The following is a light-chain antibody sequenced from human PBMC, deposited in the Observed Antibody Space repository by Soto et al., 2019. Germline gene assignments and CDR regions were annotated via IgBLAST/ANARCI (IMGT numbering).Light chain of an antibody. Sequence: DIQMTQSPSSLSASVGDRVTITCQASQDISNYLNWYQQKPGKAPKLLIYDASNLETGVPSRFSGSGSETDFTFTISSLQPEDTATYYCQQFDNLLITFGQGTRLEIK. CDR3: QQFDNLLIT. J-gene: IGKJ5*01. CDR2: DAS. V-gene: IGKV1-33*01. CDR1: QDISNY.